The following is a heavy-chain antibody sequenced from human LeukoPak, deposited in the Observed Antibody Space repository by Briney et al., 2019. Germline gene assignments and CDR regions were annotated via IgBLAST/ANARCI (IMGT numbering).Heavy chain of an antibody. J-gene: IGHJ4*02. V-gene: IGHV5-51*01. CDR2: IYPGDSDT. CDR1: GYSFTSYW. CDR3: ARRGAYCGGDCYPYHYFDY. Sequence: GESLKISCKGSGYSFTSYWIGCVRQMPGKGLEWMGIIYPGDSDTRYSPSFQGQVTISADKSISTAYLQWSSLKASDTAMYYCARRGAYCGGDCYPYHYFDYWGQGTLVTVSS. D-gene: IGHD2-21*02.